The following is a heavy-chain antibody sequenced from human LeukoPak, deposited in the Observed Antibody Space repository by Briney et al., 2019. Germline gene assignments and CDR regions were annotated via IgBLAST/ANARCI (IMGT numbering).Heavy chain of an antibody. CDR2: ISDRGGSS. D-gene: IGHD5/OR15-5a*01. V-gene: IGHV3-23*01. J-gene: IGHJ1*01. Sequence: GGSLRLSCAASGFTFSNYAMSSVRQAPGKGLEWVSSISDRGGSSSYSDSVKGRFTISRDNSENTLFLRINSLRAEDTAVYYCASRGGPGPECLNYFHHWGQGTLVTVPP. CDR3: ASRGGPGPECLNYFHH. CDR1: GFTFSNYA.